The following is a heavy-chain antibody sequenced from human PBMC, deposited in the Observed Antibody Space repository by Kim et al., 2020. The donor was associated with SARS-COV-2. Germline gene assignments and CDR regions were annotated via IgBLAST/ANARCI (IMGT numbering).Heavy chain of an antibody. Sequence: YWGWIRQPPGKGLEWIGSIDYSGSTYYKPSLKSRVTISVDTSKNQFSLKLSSVTAADAAVYYCARDLGADYFDYWGQGTLVTVSS. J-gene: IGHJ4*02. D-gene: IGHD1-26*01. CDR1: Y. V-gene: IGHV4-39*07. CDR3: ARDLGADYFDY. CDR2: IDYSGST.